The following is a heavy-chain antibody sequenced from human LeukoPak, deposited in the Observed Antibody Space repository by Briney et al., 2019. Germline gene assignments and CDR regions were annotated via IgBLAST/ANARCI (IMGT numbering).Heavy chain of an antibody. CDR2: IHNGGST. J-gene: IGHJ3*02. CDR1: GFTVSSHY. V-gene: IGHV3-66*02. Sequence: PGGSLRLSCAASGFTVSSHYMSWVRQAPGKGLEWVSVIHNGGSTYHADSVKGRFTISRDNSKNTLYLQMNSMRVVDTAVYYCASLAGDIWGQGAMVTVSS. CDR3: ASLAGDI. D-gene: IGHD6-19*01.